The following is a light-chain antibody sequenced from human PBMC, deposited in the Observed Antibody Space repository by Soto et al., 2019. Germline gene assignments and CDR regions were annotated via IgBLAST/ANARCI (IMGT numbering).Light chain of an antibody. Sequence: QSVLTQPPSVSGAPGHRVTISCTGSSSNIGAGYDVNWYQQLPGTAPKLLIYGNSNRPSGVPDRFSGSKSGTSASLAITGLQAEDEADYYCQSYDSSLSVLVFGGGTKLTVL. V-gene: IGLV1-40*01. J-gene: IGLJ3*02. CDR1: SSNIGAGYD. CDR3: QSYDSSLSVLV. CDR2: GNS.